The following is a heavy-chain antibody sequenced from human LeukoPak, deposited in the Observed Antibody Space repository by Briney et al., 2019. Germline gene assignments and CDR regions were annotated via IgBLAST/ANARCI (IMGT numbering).Heavy chain of an antibody. D-gene: IGHD6-13*01. CDR2: IYPTDIT. CDR3: ARGPGQLTSECFDS. V-gene: IGHV4-4*07. Sequence: SETLSLTCTVSGGSISNSYWSWIRQPARKGLEWIGRIYPTDITTYNPSLKSRVTLSVDTSKNQFSLKVNSVTAADAAVYYCARGPGQLTSECFDSWGQGILVTVSS. J-gene: IGHJ5*01. CDR1: GGSISNSY.